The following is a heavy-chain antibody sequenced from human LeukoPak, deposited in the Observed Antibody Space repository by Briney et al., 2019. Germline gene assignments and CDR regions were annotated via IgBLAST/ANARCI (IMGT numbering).Heavy chain of an antibody. CDR1: GGSISSYY. J-gene: IGHJ3*02. V-gene: IGHV4-59*12. CDR3: ARAGLSYDAFDI. D-gene: IGHD3-16*02. CDR2: IYYSGST. Sequence: SETLSLTCTVSGGSISSYYWSWIRQPPGKGLEWIGYIYYSGSTNYNPSLKSRVTISVDTSKNQFSLKLSSVTAADTAVYYCARAGLSYDAFDIWGQGTMVTVSS.